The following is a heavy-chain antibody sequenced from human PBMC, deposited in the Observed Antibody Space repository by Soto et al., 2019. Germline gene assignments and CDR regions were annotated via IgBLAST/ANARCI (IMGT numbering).Heavy chain of an antibody. D-gene: IGHD3-16*01. Sequence: VGPLRLSCAASGFPFIDAWMTWVRQAPGKGLQWIGRIRNNADGGTADLAAPVRGRFSISRDDSKDTLYLHMDSLEIHGTAVYFCSTALRRDSALGAYWGQGTLVTVSS. J-gene: IGHJ4*02. CDR1: GFPFIDAW. CDR3: STALRRDSALGAY. CDR2: IRNNADGGTA. V-gene: IGHV3-15*05.